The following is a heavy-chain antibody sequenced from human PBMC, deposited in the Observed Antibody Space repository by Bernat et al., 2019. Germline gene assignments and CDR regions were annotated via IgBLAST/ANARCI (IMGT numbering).Heavy chain of an antibody. CDR1: GFTFSSYC. J-gene: IGHJ2*01. D-gene: IGHD6-19*01. V-gene: IGHV3-7*01. CDR3: ARAFEEWLVKRYWYFDL. CDR2: IKQNGSEK. Sequence: EVQLVESGGGLVQPGGSLRLSCAASGFTFSSYCMRWVRQAPVKGREWVATIKQNGSEKYYWDSVKGRFTISRDNAKNSLYLQMTSLRAEDTAVYYCARAFEEWLVKRYWYFDLWGRGTLVTVSS.